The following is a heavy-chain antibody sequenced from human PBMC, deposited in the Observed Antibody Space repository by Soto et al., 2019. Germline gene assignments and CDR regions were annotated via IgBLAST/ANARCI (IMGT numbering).Heavy chain of an antibody. J-gene: IGHJ4*02. CDR3: ATADGFGVVTPFFEY. D-gene: IGHD3-3*01. CDR2: SFYRGST. CDR1: GGSISSRSHY. Sequence: QLQLQESGPGLVKPSETLSLTCTVSGGSISSRSHYWGWIRQSPGKHLEWIGSSFYRGSTHYNPSLKTRVTISVDTSKNQVSLKLYSXTXAXTAXXXXATADGFGVVTPFFEYWGQGILVTVSS. V-gene: IGHV4-39*01.